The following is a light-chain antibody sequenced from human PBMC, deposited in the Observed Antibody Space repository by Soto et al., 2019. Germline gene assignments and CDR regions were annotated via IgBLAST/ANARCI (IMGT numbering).Light chain of an antibody. V-gene: IGLV7-43*01. Sequence: QAVVTQEPSLTVSPGGTVTLTCASSTGAVTSDYYPSWFQQKPGQAPRALIYSTMDKHSWTPARFSGSLLGGKAALTLSGVQPEDEADYYCLLYDGGPVVFGGGTKLTVL. CDR3: LLYDGGPVV. CDR1: TGAVTSDYY. J-gene: IGLJ2*01. CDR2: STM.